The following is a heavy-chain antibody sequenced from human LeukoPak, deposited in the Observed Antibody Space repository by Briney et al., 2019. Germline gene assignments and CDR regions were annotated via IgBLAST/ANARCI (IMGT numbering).Heavy chain of an antibody. V-gene: IGHV3-23*01. CDR2: ISGSGGST. CDR3: AKWPPNYYYYYMDV. CDR1: GFTFSSYA. Sequence: GGSLRLSCAASGFTFSSYAMSCVRQAPGKGLEWVSAISGSGGSTYYADSVKGRFTISRDNSKNTLYLQMNSLRAEDTAVYYCAKWPPNYYYYYMDVWGKGTTVTVSS. J-gene: IGHJ6*03.